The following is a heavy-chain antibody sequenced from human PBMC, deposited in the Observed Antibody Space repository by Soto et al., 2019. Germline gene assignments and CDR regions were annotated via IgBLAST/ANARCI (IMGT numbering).Heavy chain of an antibody. J-gene: IGHJ6*02. CDR2: INPESGGT. D-gene: IGHD2-8*01. Sequence: QVQLVQSGAEVKKPGASVRVSCKASGYSFTDYHIHWVRQAPGQGLEWLGRINPESGGTSTAQKFQGGVTMTRDRSISTVYMELTRLRSDDTAVYFCARGHSTDCSNGVCSFFYNHEMDVWGQGTTVTVSS. V-gene: IGHV1-2*06. CDR3: ARGHSTDCSNGVCSFFYNHEMDV. CDR1: GYSFTDYH.